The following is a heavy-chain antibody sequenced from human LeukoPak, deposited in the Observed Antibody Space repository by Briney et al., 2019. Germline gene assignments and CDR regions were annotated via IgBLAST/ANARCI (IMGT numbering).Heavy chain of an antibody. CDR1: GGSISSGGYS. Sequence: SETLSLTCAVSGGSISSGGYSWSWIRQPPGKGLEWIGYIYHSGSTCYNPSLKSRVTISVDRSKNQFSLKLSSVTAADTAVYYCARGGGSGYPFDYWGQGTLVTVSS. V-gene: IGHV4-30-2*01. D-gene: IGHD3-22*01. CDR2: IYHSGST. J-gene: IGHJ4*02. CDR3: ARGGGSGYPFDY.